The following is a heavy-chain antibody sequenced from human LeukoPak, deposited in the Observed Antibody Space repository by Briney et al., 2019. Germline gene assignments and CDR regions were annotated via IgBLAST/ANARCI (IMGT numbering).Heavy chain of an antibody. CDR3: ARDPGGYSYGYFDY. CDR1: GYTFTSYA. V-gene: IGHV1-3*01. D-gene: IGHD5-18*01. J-gene: IGHJ4*02. CDR2: ISAGNGNT. Sequence: ASVKVSCKASGYTFTSYAIHWVRQAPGQRLEWMGWISAGNGNTKYSQSFQGRVTFISNTSATTAYMELRSLRSDDTAVYYCARDPGGYSYGYFDYWGQGTLVTVSS.